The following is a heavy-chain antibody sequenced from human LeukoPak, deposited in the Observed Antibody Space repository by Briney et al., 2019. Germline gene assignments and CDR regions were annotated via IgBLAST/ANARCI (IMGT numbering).Heavy chain of an antibody. Sequence: SETLSLTCTVSGGSISSYYWSWIRQPPGKGLEWIGYIYYSGSTNYNPSLKSRVTISVDTSKNQFSLKLSSVTAADTAVYYCARQPTAMESDYWGQGTTVTVSS. D-gene: IGHD5-18*01. J-gene: IGHJ4*03. V-gene: IGHV4-59*08. CDR2: IYYSGST. CDR1: GGSISSYY. CDR3: ARQPTAMESDY.